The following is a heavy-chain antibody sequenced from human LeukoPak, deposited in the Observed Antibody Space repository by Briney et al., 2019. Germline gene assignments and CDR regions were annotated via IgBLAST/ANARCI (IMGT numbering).Heavy chain of an antibody. J-gene: IGHJ5*02. D-gene: IGHD3-3*01. CDR2: IYTSGSN. V-gene: IGHV4-61*02. CDR1: GGSISSGSYY. Sequence: SQXLSLTCTVSGGSISSGSYYWSWVRQPAGTGREWIGRIYTSGSNNYNPSLKSRVTISVDTSKKQFSLKLRYVTAANTAVYYCARDVPYYDFWSGYPNWFDPGGQGTLVTVSA. CDR3: ARDVPYYDFWSGYPNWFDP.